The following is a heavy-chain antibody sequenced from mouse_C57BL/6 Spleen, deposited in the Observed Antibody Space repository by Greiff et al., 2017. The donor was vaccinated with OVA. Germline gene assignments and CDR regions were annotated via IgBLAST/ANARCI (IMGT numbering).Heavy chain of an antibody. CDR1: GFSINSDCY. D-gene: IGHD1-1*01. J-gene: IGHJ1*03. CDR3: ARGLYGSSYDWYFDV. V-gene: IGHV3-3*01. CDR2: TFYSGIT. Sequence: EVQLQESGPSLVRPSQTLSLTCTVTGFSINSDCYWIWIRQFPGNKLEYIGYTFYSGITYYNPSLESRTYITRDTSKNQFSLKLSSVTTEDTATYYCARGLYGSSYDWYFDVWGTGTTVTVSS.